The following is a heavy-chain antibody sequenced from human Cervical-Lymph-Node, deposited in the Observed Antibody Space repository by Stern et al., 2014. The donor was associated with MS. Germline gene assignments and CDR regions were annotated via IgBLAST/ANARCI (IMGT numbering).Heavy chain of an antibody. CDR3: ARVGSGTRADY. CDR2: ISSSSSTI. D-gene: IGHD3-10*01. V-gene: IGHV3-48*01. CDR1: GFTFSSYS. Sequence: EMQLVESGGGLVQPGGSLRLSCAASGFTFSSYSMNWVRQAPGKGLEWVSYISSSSSTIYYADSVKGRFTISRDNAKKSLYLQMNSLRAEDTAVYYCARVGSGTRADYWGQGTLVTVSS. J-gene: IGHJ4*02.